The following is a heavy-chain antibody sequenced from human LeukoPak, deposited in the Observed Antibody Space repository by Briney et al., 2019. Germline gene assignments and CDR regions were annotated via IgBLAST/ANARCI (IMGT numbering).Heavy chain of an antibody. Sequence: GASVKVSCKDSQYTFTGYSMHWVRQAPGQGLEWMGWINPNSGGTNYAQKFQGRVTMTRDTSISTAYMELSRLRSDDTAVYYCASTGSGSYYGLTDYWGQGGLVTVS. J-gene: IGHJ4*02. V-gene: IGHV1-2*02. D-gene: IGHD3-10*01. CDR2: INPNSGGT. CDR3: ASTGSGSYYGLTDY. CDR1: QYTFTGYS.